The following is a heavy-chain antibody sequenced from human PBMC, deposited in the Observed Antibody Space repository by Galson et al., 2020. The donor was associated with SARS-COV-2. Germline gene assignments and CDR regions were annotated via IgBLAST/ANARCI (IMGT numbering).Heavy chain of an antibody. D-gene: IGHD1-26*01. CDR2: ISHDGIIQ. Sequence: GGSLRLSCAASGFTFTNYAMHWVRQAPGKGLEWLTVISHDGIIQVYADSVKGRFTISRDNSGNMVFLQIVSLRPDDTALYYCTRDVSGGASDIWGQGTMVTVSS. CDR3: TRDVSGGASDI. V-gene: IGHV3-30*04. J-gene: IGHJ3*02. CDR1: GFTFTNYA.